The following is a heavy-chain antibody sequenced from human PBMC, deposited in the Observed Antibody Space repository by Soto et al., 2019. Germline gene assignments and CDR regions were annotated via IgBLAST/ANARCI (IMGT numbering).Heavy chain of an antibody. Sequence: GESLKISCKGSGYSFTSYWISWVRQMPGKGLEWMGRIDSSDSYTNYSPSFQGHVTISADKSISTAYLQWSSLKASDTAMYYCASRLATVTTYYYYGMDVWGQGTTVTVSS. J-gene: IGHJ6*02. CDR1: GYSFTSYW. D-gene: IGHD4-17*01. V-gene: IGHV5-10-1*01. CDR2: IDSSDSYT. CDR3: ASRLATVTTYYYYGMDV.